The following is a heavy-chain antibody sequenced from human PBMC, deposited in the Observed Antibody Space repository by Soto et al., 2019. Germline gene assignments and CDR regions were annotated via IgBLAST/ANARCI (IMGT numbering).Heavy chain of an antibody. J-gene: IGHJ6*02. Sequence: SQTLSLTCAISGDSVSSNSAAWNWIRQSPSRGLEWLGRTYYRSKWYNDYALSVKSRITINPDTSKNQFSLQVNSLTPEDTAVYYCGREDFDSGNHGLDVWGQGTTVTVSS. V-gene: IGHV6-1*01. CDR3: GREDFDSGNHGLDV. D-gene: IGHD3-10*01. CDR1: GDSVSSNSAA. CDR2: TYYRSKWYN.